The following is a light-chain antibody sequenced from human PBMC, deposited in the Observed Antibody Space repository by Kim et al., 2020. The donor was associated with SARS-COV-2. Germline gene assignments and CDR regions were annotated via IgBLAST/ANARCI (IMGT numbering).Light chain of an antibody. Sequence: GESATLSCRASQRVKGFSYLAWYQQKPGQAPRPLIYGASNRATGIPDRFSGSGSGTDFTLTISRLEPEDFAVYYCQHYGGSPPKYTFGQGTKLEI. V-gene: IGKV3-20*01. CDR3: QHYGGSPPKYT. CDR2: GAS. J-gene: IGKJ2*01. CDR1: QRVKGFSY.